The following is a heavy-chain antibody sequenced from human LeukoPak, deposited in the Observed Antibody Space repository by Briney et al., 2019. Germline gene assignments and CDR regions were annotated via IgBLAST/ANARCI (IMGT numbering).Heavy chain of an antibody. J-gene: IGHJ4*02. V-gene: IGHV3-48*04. Sequence: GGSLRLSCVASGFTFSSWSVNWVRQAPGKGLEWLSYISGTSSTIYYADSVKGRFTISRDNAKNSLYLQMNSLRAEDTAVYYCARPRTAEYYFDYWGQGMLVTASS. CDR3: ARPRTAEYYFDY. CDR2: ISGTSSTI. CDR1: GFTFSSWS.